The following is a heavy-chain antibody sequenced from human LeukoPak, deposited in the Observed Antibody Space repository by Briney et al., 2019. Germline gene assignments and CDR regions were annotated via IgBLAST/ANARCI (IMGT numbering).Heavy chain of an antibody. J-gene: IGHJ6*03. Sequence: GGSLRLSCAASGFTFSSSSMNWVRQAPGKGLEWVSSISSSSRYIYYADSVKGRFTISRDNAKNSLYLQMNSLRGEDTAVYYCARDGGDTGGYYPNYYYNMDVWGKGTTVTVSS. CDR1: GFTFSSSS. D-gene: IGHD3-22*01. CDR3: ARDGGDTGGYYPNYYYNMDV. V-gene: IGHV3-21*01. CDR2: ISSSSRYI.